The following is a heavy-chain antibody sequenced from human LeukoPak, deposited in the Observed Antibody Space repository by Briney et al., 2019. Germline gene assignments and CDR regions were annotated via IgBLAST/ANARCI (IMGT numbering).Heavy chain of an antibody. V-gene: IGHV4-59*01. CDR3: ASEGASGTFDY. J-gene: IGHJ4*02. CDR2: IYYSGST. Sequence: NSSETLSLTCTVSGGSISSYYWSWIRQPPGKGLEWVGYIYYSGSTNYNPALKSRVTISVDTSKNQFSLKLSSVPAADTAVYYCASEGASGTFDYWGQGTLVTVSS. CDR1: GGSISSYY. D-gene: IGHD1-26*01.